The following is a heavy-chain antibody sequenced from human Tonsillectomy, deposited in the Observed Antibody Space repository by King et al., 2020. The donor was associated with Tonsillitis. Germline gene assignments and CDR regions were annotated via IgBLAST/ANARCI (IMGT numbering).Heavy chain of an antibody. J-gene: IGHJ2*01. CDR1: GFTFSSYS. D-gene: IGHD4-17*01. CDR2: ISSSSSYI. V-gene: IGHV3-21*01. CDR3: AREEGYGDANFDL. Sequence: VQLVESGGGLVKPGGSLRLSCAASGFTFSSYSMNWVRQAPGKGLEWVSSISSSSSYIYYADSVKGRFTISRDNAKNSLYLQMNSLRAEDTAVYYCAREEGYGDANFDLCGRGTLVTVSS.